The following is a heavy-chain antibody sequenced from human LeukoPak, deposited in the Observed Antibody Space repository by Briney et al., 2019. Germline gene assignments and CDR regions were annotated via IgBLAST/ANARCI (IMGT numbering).Heavy chain of an antibody. Sequence: GAPVKVSCKASGYTFTGYYMHWVRQAPGQGLEWMGWINPNSGGTNYAQKFQGRVTMTRDTSISTAYMELSRLRSDDTAVYYCARDQSSLGQWLANRGFDYWGQGTLVTVSP. CDR2: INPNSGGT. CDR3: ARDQSSLGQWLANRGFDY. V-gene: IGHV1-2*02. CDR1: GYTFTGYY. D-gene: IGHD6-19*01. J-gene: IGHJ4*02.